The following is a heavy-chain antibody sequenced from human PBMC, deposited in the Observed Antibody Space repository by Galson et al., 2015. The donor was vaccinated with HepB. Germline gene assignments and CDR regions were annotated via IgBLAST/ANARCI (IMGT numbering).Heavy chain of an antibody. Sequence: SLRLSCAASGFTFDDYAMHWVRQAPGKGLEWVSGISWNSGSIGYADSVKGRFTISRDNAKNSLYLQMNSLRAEDTALYYCAKDKQWLGPDAFDIWGQGTMVTVSS. J-gene: IGHJ3*02. CDR2: ISWNSGSI. CDR1: GFTFDDYA. V-gene: IGHV3-9*01. D-gene: IGHD6-19*01. CDR3: AKDKQWLGPDAFDI.